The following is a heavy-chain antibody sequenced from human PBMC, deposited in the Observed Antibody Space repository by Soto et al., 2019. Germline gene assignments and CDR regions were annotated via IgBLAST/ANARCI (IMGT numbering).Heavy chain of an antibody. D-gene: IGHD5-12*01. V-gene: IGHV4-30-4*01. Sequence: SETLSLTCTVSGGSISSGDYYWSWIRQPPGKGLEWIGYIYYSGSTYYNPSLKSRVTISVDTSKNQFSLKLSSVTAADTAVYYCARVEMATIGDSFDYWGQGTLVTVSS. CDR1: GGSISSGDYY. J-gene: IGHJ4*02. CDR2: IYYSGST. CDR3: ARVEMATIGDSFDY.